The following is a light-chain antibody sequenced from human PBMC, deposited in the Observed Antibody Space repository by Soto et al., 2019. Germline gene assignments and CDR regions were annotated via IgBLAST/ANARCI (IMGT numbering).Light chain of an antibody. Sequence: PGERATLSCRASQRVSSSFLAWYQQKPGQAPRLLIYGASSRATGIPDRFSGSGSGTDFTLTISGLEPEDFAVYYCQQYGSSPWTFGQGTKVEIK. CDR3: QQYGSSPWT. J-gene: IGKJ1*01. CDR2: GAS. V-gene: IGKV3-20*01. CDR1: QRVSSSF.